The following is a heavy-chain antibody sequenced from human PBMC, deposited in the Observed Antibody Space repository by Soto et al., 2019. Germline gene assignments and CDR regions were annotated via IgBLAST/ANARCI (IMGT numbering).Heavy chain of an antibody. CDR3: AREYSSSRYFDY. J-gene: IGHJ4*02. D-gene: IGHD6-6*01. CDR1: GFTFSSYW. Sequence: GGSLRLSCAASGFTFSSYWMQWFRLAPGRGLVWVSRINIDGSSTNYADSVKGRFTISRDNAKNTLYPQMNSLRAEDTAVYYCAREYSSSRYFDYWGQGTLVTVSS. V-gene: IGHV3-74*01. CDR2: INIDGSST.